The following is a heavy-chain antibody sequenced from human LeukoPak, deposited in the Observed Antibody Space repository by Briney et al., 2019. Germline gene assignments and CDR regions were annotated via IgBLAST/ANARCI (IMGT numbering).Heavy chain of an antibody. CDR3: ARGLLPPRWFDP. J-gene: IGHJ5*02. CDR1: GITFSSYA. CDR2: ISSEGSDK. Sequence: PGGSLRLSCAASGITFSSYAMHWVRQAPGKGLEWEAAISSEGSDKYYAESMKGRLTISRDNSKNTLYLQMNSLRAEDTAVYYCARGLLPPRWFDPWGQGTLVTASS. V-gene: IGHV3-30-3*01. D-gene: IGHD2-21*02.